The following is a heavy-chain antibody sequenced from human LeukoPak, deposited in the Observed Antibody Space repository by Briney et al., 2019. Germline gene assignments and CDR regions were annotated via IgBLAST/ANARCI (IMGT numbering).Heavy chain of an antibody. CDR1: GFTFDDSG. J-gene: IGHJ4*02. D-gene: IGHD2-15*01. Sequence: GGSLRLSCAASGFTFDDSGMSWVRQAPGKGLEWVSGINWNGGSTGYADSVKGRFTISRDNAKNSLYLQMNSLRVEDTALYYCARNVTDCSSGSCYKMDYWGQGSLISVCS. CDR3: ARNVTDCSSGSCYKMDY. V-gene: IGHV3-20*04. CDR2: INWNGGST.